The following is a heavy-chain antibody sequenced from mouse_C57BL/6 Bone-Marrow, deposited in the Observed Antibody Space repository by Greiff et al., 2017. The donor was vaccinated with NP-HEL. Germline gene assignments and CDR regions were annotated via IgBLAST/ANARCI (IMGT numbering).Heavy chain of an antibody. CDR2: INPRSGNT. J-gene: IGHJ4*01. Sequence: QVQLQQSGPVLARPGASVKLSCKASGYTFTNYGISWVKQSTGQGLEWIGDINPRSGNTCYNEKFKGKATLTVDKSSSTAYMELRSLPSADSAVSFCAQGYRVYYYAMDYWGQGTSVTVSS. V-gene: IGHV1-81*01. CDR1: GYTFTNYG. D-gene: IGHD2-2*01. CDR3: AQGYRVYYYAMDY.